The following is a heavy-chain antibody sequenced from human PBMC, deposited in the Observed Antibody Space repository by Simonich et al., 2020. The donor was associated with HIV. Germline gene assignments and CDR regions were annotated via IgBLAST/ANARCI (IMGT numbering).Heavy chain of an antibody. V-gene: IGHV1-69-2*01. CDR2: MVPEDEEQ. CDR3: ATVVVLPAATRGTWFDP. CDR1: GHTFIDYY. J-gene: IGHJ5*02. D-gene: IGHD2-2*01. Sequence: EVQLVQSGAEVKKPGATMKISCNISGHTFIDYYLHWMQQDPGKGLEWWGLMVPEDEEQTNAEKIQVRVTITAETSTDTVYMELSSLRSEDTAMYYCATVVVLPAATRGTWFDPWGQGTLVTVSS.